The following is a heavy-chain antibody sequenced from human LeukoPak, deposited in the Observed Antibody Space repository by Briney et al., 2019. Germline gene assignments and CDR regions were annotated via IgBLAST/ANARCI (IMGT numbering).Heavy chain of an antibody. Sequence: GESLKLSRVASGFRFSGSGVHWVRQSSRKGLEWVCLIDKRDNFYATSYAESVQGRFTISRDDSRDAAFLNMDSLKTEDTALYDCTRDRGMYNWFDPWGQGTLVIVSS. CDR3: TRDRGMYNWFDP. CDR1: GFRFSGSG. V-gene: IGHV3-73*01. J-gene: IGHJ5*02. CDR2: IDKRDNFYAT. D-gene: IGHD2-15*01.